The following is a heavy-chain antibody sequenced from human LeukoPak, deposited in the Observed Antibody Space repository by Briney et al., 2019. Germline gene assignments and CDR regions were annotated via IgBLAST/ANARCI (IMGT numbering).Heavy chain of an antibody. CDR3: ARRPYFARSGTGN. J-gene: IGHJ4*02. D-gene: IGHD1-14*01. CDR1: GGSISSGGYY. CDR2: IYHSGST. V-gene: IGHV4-30-2*01. Sequence: SETLSLTCTVSGGSISSGGYYWSWIRQPPGKGLEWIGYIYHSGSTYYNPSLKSRVTISVDTSKNQFSLKLSSVTAADTAVYYCARRPYFARSGTGNWGQGTLVTVSS.